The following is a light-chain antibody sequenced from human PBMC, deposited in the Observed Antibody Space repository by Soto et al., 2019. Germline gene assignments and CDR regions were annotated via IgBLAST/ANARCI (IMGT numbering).Light chain of an antibody. CDR3: QQSYSTPT. Sequence: DIQITQSPSSLSASVGDRVTITCRASQSISSYLNWYQQKPGKAPKVLIYAASSLQSGVPSRFSGRGSGTDFTLIISSLQPEDFATYYCQQSYSTPTFGQGTKVEIK. J-gene: IGKJ1*01. CDR2: AAS. V-gene: IGKV1-39*01. CDR1: QSISSY.